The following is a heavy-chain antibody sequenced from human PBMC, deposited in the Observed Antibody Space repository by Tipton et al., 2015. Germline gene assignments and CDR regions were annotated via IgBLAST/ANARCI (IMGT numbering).Heavy chain of an antibody. Sequence: QLVQSGTVVRKAGESLKISCEGSGYSFTGYWIGWVRQMPGKGLEWMGVIYPTDSDTRYSPSFQGRVTISADKSSSTAFLQWSSLEASDTAMYYCVRQAYGANPAGHWGQGTLVTVSS. CDR1: GYSFTGYW. J-gene: IGHJ4*02. CDR3: VRQAYGANPAGH. V-gene: IGHV5-51*01. D-gene: IGHD4-17*01. CDR2: IYPTDSDT.